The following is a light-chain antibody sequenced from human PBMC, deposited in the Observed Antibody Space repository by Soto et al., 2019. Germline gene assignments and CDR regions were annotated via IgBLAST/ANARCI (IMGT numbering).Light chain of an antibody. J-gene: IGKJ1*01. Sequence: EIVLTQSPATLSLSPGERATLSCRASQSVGSDLAWYQQKPGQAPRLLIYGASSRATGIPDRFSGSGSGTDFTLTISRLEPEDFAVYYCQQYGSSSTWTFGQGTKVDIK. CDR2: GAS. CDR1: QSVGSD. V-gene: IGKV3-20*01. CDR3: QQYGSSSTWT.